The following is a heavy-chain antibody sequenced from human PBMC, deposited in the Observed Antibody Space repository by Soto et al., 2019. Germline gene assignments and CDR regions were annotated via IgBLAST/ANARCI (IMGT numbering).Heavy chain of an antibody. CDR3: AKDGNWLDV. V-gene: IGHV3-23*01. CDR2: VSASGRSR. J-gene: IGHJ6*01. CDR1: GIEFSNYA. Sequence: PGGSLRLSCVGSGIEFSNYAMSWVRQAPGKGLEWVSIVSASGRSRYHADSVKGRFTISRDNSKNTLYLHMTNLRAEDAAVYYCAKDGNWLDV. D-gene: IGHD1-1*01.